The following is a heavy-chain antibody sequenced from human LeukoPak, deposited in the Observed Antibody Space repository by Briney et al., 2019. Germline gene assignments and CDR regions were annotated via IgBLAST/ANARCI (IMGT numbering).Heavy chain of an antibody. D-gene: IGHD3-10*01. CDR3: ARDRFLRVGVAFDI. V-gene: IGHV3-21*01. CDR1: GFTFSKYA. Sequence: PGGSLRLSCAASGFTFSKYAMTWVRQAPGKGLEWVSSISSSSSNMYYADSVKGRFTISRDNAKNSLYLQMSSLRAEDTAVYYCARDRFLRVGVAFDIWGQGTMVTVSS. J-gene: IGHJ3*02. CDR2: ISSSSSNM.